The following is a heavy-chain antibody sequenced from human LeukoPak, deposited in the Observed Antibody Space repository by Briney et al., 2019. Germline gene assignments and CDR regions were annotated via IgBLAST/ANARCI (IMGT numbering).Heavy chain of an antibody. V-gene: IGHV3-11*04. CDR1: GFRFTNAW. CDR2: ISSSGTTI. D-gene: IGHD3-22*01. CDR3: ARDNYDSSTPYYFDY. J-gene: IGHJ4*02. Sequence: PGGSLRLSCAASGFRFTNAWMSWVRQAPGKGLEWVSYISSSGTTIYYADSVKGRFTISRDNAKNSLYLQMNSLRAEDTAVYYCARDNYDSSTPYYFDYWGQGTLVTVSS.